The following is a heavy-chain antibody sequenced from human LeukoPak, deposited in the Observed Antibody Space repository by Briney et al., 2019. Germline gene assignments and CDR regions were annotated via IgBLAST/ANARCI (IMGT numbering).Heavy chain of an antibody. CDR3: ARAGVPLYYYGSGSLPNWFDP. Sequence: PSETLSLTCTVSGGSISSSSYYWGWIRQPPGKGLEWIGSIYYSGSTYYNPSLKSRVTISVDTSKNQFSLKLSSVTAADTAVYYCARAGVPLYYYGSGSLPNWFDPWGQGTLVTVSS. D-gene: IGHD3-10*01. V-gene: IGHV4-39*07. CDR1: GGSISSSSYY. J-gene: IGHJ5*02. CDR2: IYYSGST.